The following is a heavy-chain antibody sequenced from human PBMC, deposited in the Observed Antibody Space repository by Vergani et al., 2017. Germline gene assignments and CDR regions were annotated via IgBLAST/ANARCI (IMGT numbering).Heavy chain of an antibody. CDR1: GGSISGVSYY. CDR3: ARCPGCSGGSCYSADY. CDR2: ISYSGSRST. V-gene: IGHV4-61*01. J-gene: IGHJ4*02. Sequence: VQLQESGPGLVKPSQSLSPTCTVSGGSISGVSYYLSWLRQPPGQGLECLCYISYSGSRSTNYNPSLKSRVTISMDTSQNQFSLELYSVTAADTAVYYCARCPGCSGGSCYSADYWGQGILVTVSS. D-gene: IGHD2-15*01.